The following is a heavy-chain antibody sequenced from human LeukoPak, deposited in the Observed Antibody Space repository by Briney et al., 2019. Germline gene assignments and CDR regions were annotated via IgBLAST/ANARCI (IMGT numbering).Heavy chain of an antibody. CDR1: GGSISSGSYY. J-gene: IGHJ6*02. CDR3: ARAHGDFADYYYYYAMDV. Sequence: PSETLSLTCTVSGGSISSGSYYWSWIRPPAGKGLEWIGRIYTSGSTYYNPSLKSRVTISEDRSKNHFSLRLSSVTAADTAVYYCARAHGDFADYYYYYAMDVWGQGTTVTVSS. V-gene: IGHV4-61*02. D-gene: IGHD4-17*01. CDR2: IYTSGST.